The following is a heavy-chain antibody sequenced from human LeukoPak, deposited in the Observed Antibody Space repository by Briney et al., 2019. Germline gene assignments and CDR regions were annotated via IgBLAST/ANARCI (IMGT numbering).Heavy chain of an antibody. D-gene: IGHD3-3*01. CDR3: ARMGKTYYDFWSGYYDY. CDR2: IYYSGST. V-gene: IGHV4-59*01. Sequence: SETLSLTCTVSGGSISSYYWSWIRQPPGKGLEWIGYIYYSGSTNYNPSLKSRVTISVDTSKNQFSLKLSSVTAADTAVYYCARMGKTYYDFWSGYYDYWGQGTLVTVS. J-gene: IGHJ4*02. CDR1: GGSISSYY.